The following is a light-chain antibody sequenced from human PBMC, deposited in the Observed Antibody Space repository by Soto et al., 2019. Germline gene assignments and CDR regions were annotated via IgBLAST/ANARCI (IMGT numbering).Light chain of an antibody. CDR2: GAS. V-gene: IGKV3-20*01. CDR1: RSVSSSS. Sequence: EIVLTQSPGTLSLSPGGRATLSCRASRSVSSSSLAWYQQKPGQAPRLLIYGASSRATGIPDRFSGSGSGTDFTLTISRLEPEDFAVYYCQQYGSSPPLTFGGGTKVDIK. CDR3: QQYGSSPPLT. J-gene: IGKJ4*01.